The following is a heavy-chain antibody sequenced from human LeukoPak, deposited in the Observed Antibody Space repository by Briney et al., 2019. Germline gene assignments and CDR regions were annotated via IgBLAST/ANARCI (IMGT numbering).Heavy chain of an antibody. CDR3: ARGRYPYYDILTGYVRYNWFDP. CDR1: GYTFTSYD. Sequence: ASVKVSCKASGYTFTSYDINWVRQATGQGLEWMGWMNPNSGNTGYAQKFQGRVTMTRNTSISTAYMELSSLRSEDTAVYYCARGRYPYYDILTGYVRYNWFDPWGQGTLVTVSS. J-gene: IGHJ5*02. CDR2: MNPNSGNT. D-gene: IGHD3-9*01. V-gene: IGHV1-8*01.